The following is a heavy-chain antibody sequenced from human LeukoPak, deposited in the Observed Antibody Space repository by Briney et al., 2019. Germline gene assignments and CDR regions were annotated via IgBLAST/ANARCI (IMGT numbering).Heavy chain of an antibody. CDR3: AKDQESRRDGYH. D-gene: IGHD5-24*01. CDR2: IRATSGTT. V-gene: IGHV3-23*01. J-gene: IGHJ5*02. CDR1: GFTVSSNY. Sequence: SGGSLRLSCAASGFTVSSNYMSWVRQAPGKGLEWVSNIRATSGTTFYADSVKGRFTISRDNSKNTLYLQMNSLRAEDTAVYYCAKDQESRRDGYHWGQGTLVTVSS.